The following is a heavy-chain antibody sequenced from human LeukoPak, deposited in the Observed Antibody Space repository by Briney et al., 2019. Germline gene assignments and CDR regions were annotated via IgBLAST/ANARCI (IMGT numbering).Heavy chain of an antibody. CDR2: IKGDGSET. CDR3: AKDRCSNGIGCYYYYMDV. V-gene: IGHV3-74*01. CDR1: GFTLKNHW. D-gene: IGHD2-8*01. J-gene: IGHJ6*03. Sequence: GGSLRLSCAASGFTLKNHWMHWVRQAPGKGLVWVSRIKGDGSETSDADSVKGRFIISRDNAKNTLYLQMNSLRAEDTAVYYCAKDRCSNGIGCYYYYMDVWGKGTTVTISS.